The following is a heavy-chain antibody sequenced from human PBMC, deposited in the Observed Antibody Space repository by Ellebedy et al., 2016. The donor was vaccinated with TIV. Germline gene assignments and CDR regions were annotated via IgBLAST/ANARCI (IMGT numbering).Heavy chain of an antibody. J-gene: IGHJ4*02. CDR2: IYNSGST. CDR3: VRGLGIAKF. Sequence: MPSETLSLTCSVSGSSISSGYYWGWIRQPPGRGLEWIGSIYNSGSTHYNPSLKSRVTISVDTSKNQFSLKLSSVTAADRAVYYCVRGLGIAKFWGQGTLVAVSS. CDR1: GSSISSGYY. D-gene: IGHD6-13*01. V-gene: IGHV4-38-2*02.